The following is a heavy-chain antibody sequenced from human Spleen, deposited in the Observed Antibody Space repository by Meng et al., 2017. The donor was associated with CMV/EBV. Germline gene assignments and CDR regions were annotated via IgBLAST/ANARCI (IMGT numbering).Heavy chain of an antibody. J-gene: IGHJ4*02. CDR3: AKSLMSGYSGYDAFLPDY. CDR1: GFTFSTYW. V-gene: IGHV3-23*01. D-gene: IGHD5-12*01. Sequence: GESLKISCAASGFTFSTYWMFWVRQAPGKGLVWVSAISGSGGSTYYADSVKGRFTISRDNSKNTLYLQMNSLRVEDTAVYYCAKSLMSGYSGYDAFLPDYWGQGTLVTVSS. CDR2: ISGSGGST.